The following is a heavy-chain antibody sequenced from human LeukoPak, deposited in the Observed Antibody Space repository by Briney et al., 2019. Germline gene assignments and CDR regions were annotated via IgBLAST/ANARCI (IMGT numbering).Heavy chain of an antibody. J-gene: IGHJ4*02. CDR1: GYTFTNYW. CDR2: IYPSDSDT. CDR3: ARQRDSGFDFDS. D-gene: IGHD5-12*01. Sequence: GESLKISGMGSGYTFTNYWVAWFRQLPGRGLGGMGVIYPSDSDTRYSPSFQGQVTISADKSIDTAYLQWSSLKASDTAMYYCARQRDSGFDFDSWGQGTLVTVSS. V-gene: IGHV5-51*01.